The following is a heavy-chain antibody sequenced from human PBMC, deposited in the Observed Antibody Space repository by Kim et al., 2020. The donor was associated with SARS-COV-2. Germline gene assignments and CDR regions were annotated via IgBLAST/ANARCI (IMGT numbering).Heavy chain of an antibody. Sequence: SETLSLTCAVYGGSFSGYYWSWIRQPPGKGLEWIGEINHSGSTNYNPSLKSRVTISVDTSKSQFSLKLSSVTAADTAVYYCARYADYGDYSRWGQGTLVTVSS. D-gene: IGHD4-17*01. CDR1: GGSFSGYY. CDR3: ARYADYGDYSR. J-gene: IGHJ4*02. CDR2: INHSGST. V-gene: IGHV4-34*01.